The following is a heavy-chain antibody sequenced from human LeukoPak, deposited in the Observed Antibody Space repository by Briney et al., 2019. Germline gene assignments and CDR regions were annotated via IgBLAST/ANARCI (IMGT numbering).Heavy chain of an antibody. CDR3: AKAGDYYYYYMDV. Sequence: GGSLRLSCAASGFTFSSYAMSWVRQAPGKGLEWVSAISGSGGSTYYADSVRGRFTISRDNSKNTLYLQMNSLRAEDAAVYYCAKAGDYYYYYMDVWGKGTTVTVSS. J-gene: IGHJ6*03. CDR1: GFTFSSYA. D-gene: IGHD1-14*01. CDR2: ISGSGGST. V-gene: IGHV3-23*01.